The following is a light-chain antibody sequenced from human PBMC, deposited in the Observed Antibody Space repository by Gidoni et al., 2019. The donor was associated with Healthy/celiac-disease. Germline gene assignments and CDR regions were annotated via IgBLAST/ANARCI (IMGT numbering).Light chain of an antibody. CDR3: QQYDNLPLT. J-gene: IGKJ4*01. Sequence: DIHMTQSPSSLSASVGDRVTITCQASQDISKYLNWYQQKPGKAPKLLIYDASNLETGVPSRFSGSGSGTDFTFAISSLQPEDIATYYCQQYDNLPLTFGGGTQVEIK. V-gene: IGKV1-33*01. CDR1: QDISKY. CDR2: DAS.